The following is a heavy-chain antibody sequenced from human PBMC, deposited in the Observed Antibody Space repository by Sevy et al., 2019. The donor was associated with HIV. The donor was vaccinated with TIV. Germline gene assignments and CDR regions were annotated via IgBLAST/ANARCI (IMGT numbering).Heavy chain of an antibody. J-gene: IGHJ4*02. D-gene: IGHD6-19*01. CDR3: ARDPLSRLIAVAGTGPLDY. CDR1: GFTFSSYA. Sequence: GGSLRLSCAASGFTFSSYAMHWVRQAPGKGLEWVAVISYDGSNKYYAHSVKGRFTISRDNSKNTLYLQMNSLRAEDTAVYYCARDPLSRLIAVAGTGPLDYWGQGTLVTVSS. CDR2: ISYDGSNK. V-gene: IGHV3-30-3*01.